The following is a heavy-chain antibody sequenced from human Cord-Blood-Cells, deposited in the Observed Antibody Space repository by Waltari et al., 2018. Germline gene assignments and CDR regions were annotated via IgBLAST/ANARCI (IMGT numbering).Heavy chain of an antibody. V-gene: IGHV4-39*01. D-gene: IGHD1-26*01. CDR2: IYYSGST. CDR1: GGSISSSSYY. J-gene: IGHJ3*02. CDR3: ARPRGSYYAFDI. Sequence: QLQLQESCPGLVKPSETLSPTCTVLGGSISSSSYYWGWIRQPPGKGLEWIGSIYYSGSTYYNPSLKSRVTISVDTSKNQFSLKLSSVTAADTAVYYCARPRGSYYAFDIWGQGTMVTVSS.